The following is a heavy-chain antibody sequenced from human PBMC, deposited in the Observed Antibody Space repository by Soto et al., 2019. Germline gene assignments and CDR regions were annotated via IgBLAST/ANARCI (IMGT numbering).Heavy chain of an antibody. J-gene: IGHJ4*02. D-gene: IGHD3-10*01. CDR2: ISSSSSTI. V-gene: IGHV3-48*02. CDR1: GFTFSSYS. Sequence: EVQLVESGGGLVQPGGSLRLSCAASGFTFSSYSMNWVRQAPGKGLEWVSYISSSSSTIYYADSVKGRFTISRDNAKNSLYLQMNSLRDEDTAVYYCASMDPFYGSGSYFTPYYYFDYWGQGTLVTVSS. CDR3: ASMDPFYGSGSYFTPYYYFDY.